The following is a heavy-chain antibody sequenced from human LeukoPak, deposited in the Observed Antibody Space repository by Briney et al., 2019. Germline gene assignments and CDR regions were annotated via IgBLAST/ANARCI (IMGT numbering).Heavy chain of an antibody. D-gene: IGHD3-10*01. Sequence: PSETLSLTCTVSGGSISSYYWSWIRQPPGKGLEWIGYIYYSGYTNYNPSLKSRVTISVDTSKNQFSLKLSAVTAADTAVYYCARTTMVRGTYYMDVWGKGTTVTISS. CDR2: IYYSGYT. J-gene: IGHJ6*03. CDR3: ARTTMVRGTYYMDV. CDR1: GGSISSYY. V-gene: IGHV4-59*01.